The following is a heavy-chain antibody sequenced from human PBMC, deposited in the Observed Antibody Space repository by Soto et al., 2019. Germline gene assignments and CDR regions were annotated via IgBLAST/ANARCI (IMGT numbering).Heavy chain of an antibody. CDR1: GFAFSTYN. CDR3: ARAPCSGGSCYLGDWFDP. D-gene: IGHD2-15*01. J-gene: IGHJ5*02. Sequence: PGGSLRLSCAASGFAFSTYNMNWVRQAPGKGLEWVSSIGSSSSYIYYADSVKGRFTISRDNAKNSLYLQMNSLRADDTAVYYCARAPCSGGSCYLGDWFDPWGQGTLVTVSS. V-gene: IGHV3-21*01. CDR2: IGSSSSYI.